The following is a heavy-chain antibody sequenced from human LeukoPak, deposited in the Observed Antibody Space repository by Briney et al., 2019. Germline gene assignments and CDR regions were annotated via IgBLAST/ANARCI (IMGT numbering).Heavy chain of an antibody. D-gene: IGHD3-22*01. J-gene: IGHJ4*02. V-gene: IGHV3-23*01. CDR3: AGDYYDSSGYFI. CDR2: ISGSGGST. Sequence: GGPLRLSCAASGFTFSSYAMSWVRQAPGKGLEWVSAISGSGGSTYYADSVKGRFTISRDNSKNTLYLQMNSLRAEDTAVYYCAGDYYDSSGYFIWGQGTLVTVSS. CDR1: GFTFSSYA.